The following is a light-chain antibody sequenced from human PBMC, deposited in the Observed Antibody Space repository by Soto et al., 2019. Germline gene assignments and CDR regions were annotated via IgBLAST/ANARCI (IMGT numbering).Light chain of an antibody. Sequence: QSALTQPPSASGSPGQSVTISCTGTSSDVGNYNYVSWYQHHPGKAPKLMIYEVSKRPSGVPDRFSGSKSDNTASLTVSGLQAEDEADYYCSSYAGSNNLGVFGGGTKVTVL. V-gene: IGLV2-8*01. CDR3: SSYAGSNNLGV. CDR1: SSDVGNYNY. J-gene: IGLJ2*01. CDR2: EVS.